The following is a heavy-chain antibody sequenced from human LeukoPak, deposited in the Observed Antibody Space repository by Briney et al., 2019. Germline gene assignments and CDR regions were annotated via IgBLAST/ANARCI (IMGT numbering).Heavy chain of an antibody. CDR1: GFTFTSNW. J-gene: IGHJ4*02. Sequence: GGSLRLSCAASGFTFTSNWMLWVRQIPGKGLLWVSRIKNDGSTTTYADSVKGRFTISRDNAKNMLYLQMNSLRAEDTALYYCAKDVGESRFYFDYWGQGTLVTVSS. V-gene: IGHV3-74*01. CDR2: IKNDGSTT. D-gene: IGHD3-10*01. CDR3: AKDVGESRFYFDY.